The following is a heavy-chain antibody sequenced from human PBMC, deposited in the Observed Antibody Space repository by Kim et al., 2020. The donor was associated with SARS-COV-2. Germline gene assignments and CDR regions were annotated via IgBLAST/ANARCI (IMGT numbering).Heavy chain of an antibody. D-gene: IGHD6-19*01. J-gene: IGHJ5*02. CDR3: ARGLYSSGWGAWFDP. V-gene: IGHV1-8*01. Sequence: ASVKVSCKASGYTFTSYDINWVRQATGQGLEWMGWMNPNSGNTGYAQKFQGRVTMTRNTSISTAYMELSSLRSEDTAVYYCARGLYSSGWGAWFDPWGQGTLVTVSS. CDR2: MNPNSGNT. CDR1: GYTFTSYD.